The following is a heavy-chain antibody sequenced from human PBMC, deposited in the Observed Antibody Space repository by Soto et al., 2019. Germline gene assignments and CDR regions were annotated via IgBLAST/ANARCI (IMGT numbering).Heavy chain of an antibody. D-gene: IGHD4-17*01. CDR2: IIPIFGTA. J-gene: IGHJ6*04. CDR1: GGTFSSYA. V-gene: IGHV1-69*13. Sequence: SVKVSCKASGGTFSSYAISWVRQAPGQGLEWMGGIIPIFGTANYAQKFQGRVTITADESTSTAYMDLSSLRSEDTAVYYCATDFRLPALGRYYYSGMDVWGKGTTVTVS. CDR3: ATDFRLPALGRYYYSGMDV.